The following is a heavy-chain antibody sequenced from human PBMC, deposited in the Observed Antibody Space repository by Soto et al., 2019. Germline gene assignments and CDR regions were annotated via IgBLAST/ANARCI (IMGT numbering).Heavy chain of an antibody. CDR3: ARDSARTGDIAGAGYYYDWMDV. CDR2: TYYRSKWYN. CDR1: GDSVSSNSAA. D-gene: IGHD6-13*01. V-gene: IGHV6-1*01. Sequence: SQTLSLTCAISGDSVSSNSAAWNWIRQSPSRGLEWLGRTYYRSKWYNDYAVSVKSRITINPDTSKNQFSLQLNSVTPEDTAVYYCARDSARTGDIAGAGYYYDWMDVWGQGTTVTVSS. J-gene: IGHJ6*02.